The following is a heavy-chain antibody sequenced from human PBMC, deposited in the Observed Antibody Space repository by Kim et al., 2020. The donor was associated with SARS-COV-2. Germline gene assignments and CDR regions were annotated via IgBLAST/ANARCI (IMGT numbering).Heavy chain of an antibody. D-gene: IGHD4-17*01. CDR1: GFTFSSYA. CDR3: ARGGKDYMTTVTPVDY. Sequence: GGSLRLSCAASGFTFSSYAMHWVRQAPGKGLEWVAVISYDGSNKYYADSVKGRFTISRDNSKNTLYLQMNSLRAEDTAVYYCARGGKDYMTTVTPVDYWGQGTLVTVSS. J-gene: IGHJ4*02. V-gene: IGHV3-30-3*01. CDR2: ISYDGSNK.